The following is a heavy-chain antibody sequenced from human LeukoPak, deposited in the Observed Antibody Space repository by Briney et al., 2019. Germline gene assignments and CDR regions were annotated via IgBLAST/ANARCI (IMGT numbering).Heavy chain of an antibody. D-gene: IGHD4-23*01. Sequence: GGSLRLSCAASGFTFNNYAMAWIRQAPGKGLEWVSSVIGSGDMTFYADSVKGRFTVSRDNSKNMLYLEMNSLRPEDTAIYYCVKGKGNGNLDWLDPWGQGTLVTVHS. V-gene: IGHV3-23*01. CDR2: VIGSGDMT. J-gene: IGHJ5*02. CDR1: GFTFNNYA. CDR3: VKGKGNGNLDWLDP.